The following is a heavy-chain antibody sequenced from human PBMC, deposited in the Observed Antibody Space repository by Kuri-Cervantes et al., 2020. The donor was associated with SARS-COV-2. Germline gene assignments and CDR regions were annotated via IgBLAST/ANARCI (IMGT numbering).Heavy chain of an antibody. V-gene: IGHV3-30-3*01. D-gene: IGHD3-3*01. Sequence: GESMMISCAASGITFSSYAMHWVRQAPGKGLEWVAVIAYDGSNKYYADSVKGRFTLSRDNSQNTLYLQMNSLRAEDTAVYYCARERSYYDFWICYSDNWFDPWGQGTLVTVSS. CDR1: GITFSSYA. CDR2: IAYDGSNK. CDR3: ARERSYYDFWICYSDNWFDP. J-gene: IGHJ5*02.